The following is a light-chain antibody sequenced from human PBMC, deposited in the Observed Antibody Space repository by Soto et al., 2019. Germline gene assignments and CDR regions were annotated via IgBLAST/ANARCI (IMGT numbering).Light chain of an antibody. J-gene: IGKJ4*01. CDR2: DAS. CDR1: QSVSSY. CDR3: QQRSNWPHLT. V-gene: IGKV3-11*01. Sequence: EIVLTQSPATLSLSPGERATLSCRASQSVSSYLAWYQQKPGQAPRLLIYDASNRATGIPARFSGSGSGTDFTLTISSLEPEDFAVYYCQQRSNWPHLTFGGGTKVKIK.